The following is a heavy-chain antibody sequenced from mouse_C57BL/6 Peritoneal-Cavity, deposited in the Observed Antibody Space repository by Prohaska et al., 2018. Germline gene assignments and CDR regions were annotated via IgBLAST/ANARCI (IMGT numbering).Heavy chain of an antibody. Sequence: EVQLLETGGGLVQPGGSRGLSCEGSGFTFSGFWMSWVRQTPGKTMEWIGDINSDGSAINYAPSIKDRFTIFRDNDKSTLYLQMSNVRSEETATYFCMRYGNYWYFDFWGTGKTVAVSS. D-gene: IGHD2-1*01. CDR2: INSDGSAI. CDR1: GFTFSGFW. CDR3: MRYGNYWYFDF. V-gene: IGHV11-2*01. J-gene: IGHJ1*03.